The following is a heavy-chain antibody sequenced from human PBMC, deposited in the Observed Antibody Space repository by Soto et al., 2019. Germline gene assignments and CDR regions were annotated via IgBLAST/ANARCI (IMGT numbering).Heavy chain of an antibody. Sequence: NVACECSSGSSRSYAISWVRQAPGQGLEWMGGINPIFGTPHYAQKYQGRVTITADTFTNTAYMELTRLTTDDTAVYFCAREGRGFDYWGQGTLVTVSS. V-gene: IGHV1-69*06. CDR1: SGSSRSYA. CDR2: INPIFGTP. CDR3: AREGRGFDY. J-gene: IGHJ4*02.